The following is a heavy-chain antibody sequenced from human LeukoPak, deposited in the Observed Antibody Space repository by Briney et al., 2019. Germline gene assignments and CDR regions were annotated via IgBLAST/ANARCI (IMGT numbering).Heavy chain of an antibody. V-gene: IGHV3-23*01. CDR1: GFTFSSYA. Sequence: PGASLRLSCVASGFTFSSYAMSWVRQAPGKGLEWVSVISGGGDSTYYADSVKGRFTISRDNSKNTLYLQMNSLRGEDTAVYFCAKDAGPNWFDPWGQGILVTVSS. J-gene: IGHJ5*02. CDR2: ISGGGDST. CDR3: AKDAGPNWFDP.